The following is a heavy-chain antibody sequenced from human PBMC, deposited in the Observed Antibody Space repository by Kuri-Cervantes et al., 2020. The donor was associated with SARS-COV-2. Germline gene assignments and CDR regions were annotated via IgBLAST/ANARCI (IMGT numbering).Heavy chain of an antibody. V-gene: IGHV4-59*12. J-gene: IGHJ4*02. Sequence: ESLKISCTVSGGSIRSYYWSWIRQPPGKGLEWIGYIYYSGSTNYNPSLKSRVTISVDTSKNQFSLKLSSVTAADTAVYYCARRSMLSRSHEYWGQGTLVTVSS. CDR1: GGSIRSYY. CDR2: IYYSGST. D-gene: IGHD3-16*01. CDR3: ARRSMLSRSHEY.